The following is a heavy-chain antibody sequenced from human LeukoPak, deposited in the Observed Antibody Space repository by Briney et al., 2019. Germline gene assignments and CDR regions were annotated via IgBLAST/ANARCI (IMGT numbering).Heavy chain of an antibody. D-gene: IGHD3-10*01. Sequence: ASVKVSCXASGYTFTIYYMHWVRQARGQGLEWMGIINPSGGSTSYAQKFQGRVTMTRDTSTSTVYMELSSLRSEDTAVYYCALIKDYYGFDYWGQGTLVTVSS. CDR1: GYTFTIYY. V-gene: IGHV1-46*03. CDR3: ALIKDYYGFDY. CDR2: INPSGGST. J-gene: IGHJ4*02.